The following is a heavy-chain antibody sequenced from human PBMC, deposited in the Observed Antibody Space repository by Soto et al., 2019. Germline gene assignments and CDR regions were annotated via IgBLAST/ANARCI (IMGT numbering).Heavy chain of an antibody. CDR3: AKWRPPGFDY. V-gene: IGHV3-15*01. D-gene: IGHD2-8*01. J-gene: IGHJ4*02. CDR1: GFTFSNAW. CDR2: IKSKTDGGTT. Sequence: LSCAASGFTFSNAWMSWVRQAPGKGLEWVGRIKSKTDGGTTDYAAPVKGRFTISREISKNTLYLQMNSLRAEDTAVYYCAKWRPPGFDYWGQGTMVTVYS.